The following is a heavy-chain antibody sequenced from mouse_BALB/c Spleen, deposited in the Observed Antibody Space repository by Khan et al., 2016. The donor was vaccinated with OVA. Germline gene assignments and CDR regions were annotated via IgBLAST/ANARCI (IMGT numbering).Heavy chain of an antibody. J-gene: IGHJ4*01. CDR2: ISSGGSYT. CDR1: GFTFSSYT. CDR3: TCGCDGGYYDAMDY. V-gene: IGHV5-6-4*01. Sequence: VQLKESGGGLVKPGGSLKLSCAASGFTFSSYTMSWVRQTPEKRLEWVAIISSGGSYTFYPDSVKGRFTISRDNAKNTLYLQMSSLKSEDTAMXYGTCGCDGGYYDAMDYWGQGIMVTVSA.